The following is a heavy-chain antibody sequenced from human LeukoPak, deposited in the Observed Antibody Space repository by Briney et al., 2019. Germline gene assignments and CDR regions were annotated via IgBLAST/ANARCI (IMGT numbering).Heavy chain of an antibody. Sequence: ASVKFSCKASGYTFTGYYMHWVRQAPGQGLEWMGWINPNSGGTNYAQKFQGRVTMTRDTSISTAYMELSRLRSDDTAVYYCARAPNCSGGSCYTPYYYYYMDVWGKGTTVTVSS. J-gene: IGHJ6*03. V-gene: IGHV1-2*02. D-gene: IGHD2-15*01. CDR1: GYTFTGYY. CDR2: INPNSGGT. CDR3: ARAPNCSGGSCYTPYYYYYMDV.